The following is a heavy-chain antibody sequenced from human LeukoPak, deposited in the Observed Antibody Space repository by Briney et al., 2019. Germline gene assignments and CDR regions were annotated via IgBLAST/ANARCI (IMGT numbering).Heavy chain of an antibody. J-gene: IGHJ6*02. V-gene: IGHV1-24*01. CDR1: GYTFTSYG. CDR3: ATMGMTGGGMDV. Sequence: ASVKVSCKASGYTFTSYGISWVRQAPGQGLEWMGGFDPEDGGTIYAQKFQGRVTMTEDTSTDTAYMELSSLRSEDTAVYYCATMGMTGGGMDVWGQGTTVTVSS. CDR2: FDPEDGGT. D-gene: IGHD6-13*01.